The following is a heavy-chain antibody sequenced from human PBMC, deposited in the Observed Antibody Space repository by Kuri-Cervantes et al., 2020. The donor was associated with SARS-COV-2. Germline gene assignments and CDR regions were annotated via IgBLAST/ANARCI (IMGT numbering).Heavy chain of an antibody. CDR3: ARDDSVNKHGMDV. CDR1: GGSFSGYY. J-gene: IGHJ6*02. CDR2: INHSGST. D-gene: IGHD3-3*01. V-gene: IGHV4-34*01. Sequence: GSLRLSCAVYGGSFSGYYWSWIRQPPGKGLEWIGEINHSGSTNYNPSLKSRVTISVDTSKNQFSLKLSSVTAADTAVYYCARDDSVNKHGMDVWGQGTTVTVSS.